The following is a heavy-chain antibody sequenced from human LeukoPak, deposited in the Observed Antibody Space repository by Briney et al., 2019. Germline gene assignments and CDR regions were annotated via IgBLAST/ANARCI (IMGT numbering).Heavy chain of an antibody. CDR3: ARDRPAFDY. CDR2: IYYSGST. CDR1: GGSIGTTSYY. V-gene: IGHV4-39*07. Sequence: PSETLSLTCTVSGGSIGTTSYYWGWIRQPPGKGLECIGNIYYSGSTYYNPSLKSRVTISVDTSKNQFSLKLSSVTAADTAVYYCARDRPAFDYWGQGTLVTVSS. J-gene: IGHJ4*02. D-gene: IGHD2-15*01.